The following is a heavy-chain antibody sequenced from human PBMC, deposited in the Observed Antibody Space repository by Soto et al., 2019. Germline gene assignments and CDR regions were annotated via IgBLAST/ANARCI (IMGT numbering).Heavy chain of an antibody. D-gene: IGHD1-26*01. Sequence: QVPLVQSGAEVKKPGSSVKVSCKASGGTFSSYTISWVRQAPGQGLEWMGRIIPILGIANYAQKFQGRVTITADKSTRTAYTEMSSLRSEDTAVYYCAHGSSEENRDDSRGWFNPWGQGTLVTVSS. CDR1: GGTFSSYT. CDR3: AHGSSEENRDDSRGWFNP. J-gene: IGHJ5*02. V-gene: IGHV1-69*02. CDR2: IIPILGIA.